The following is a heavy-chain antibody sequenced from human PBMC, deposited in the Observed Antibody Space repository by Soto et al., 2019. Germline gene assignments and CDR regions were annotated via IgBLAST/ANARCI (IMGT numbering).Heavy chain of an antibody. J-gene: IGHJ3*02. D-gene: IGHD4-17*01. CDR1: GYTFTSYG. Sequence: ASVKVSCKASGYTFTSYGISWVRQAPGQGLEWKGWISAYNGNTNYAQKIQGRVTMTTDTSTSTAYMELSSLRSEDTAVYYCAREPTTVTTSDAFDIWGQGTMVTVS. CDR3: AREPTTVTTSDAFDI. V-gene: IGHV1-18*01. CDR2: ISAYNGNT.